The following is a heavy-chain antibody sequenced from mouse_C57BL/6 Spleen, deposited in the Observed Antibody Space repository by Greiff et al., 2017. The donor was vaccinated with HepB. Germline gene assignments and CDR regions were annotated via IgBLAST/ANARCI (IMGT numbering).Heavy chain of an antibody. Sequence: VQLQESGPELVKPGASVKISCKASGYAFSSSWMNWVKQRPGKGLEWIGRIYPGDGDTNYNGKFKGKAALTADKSSSTAYMQLSSLTSEDSAVYFCARKAYDGYYEDAMDYWGQGTSVTVSS. CDR2: IYPGDGDT. V-gene: IGHV1-82*01. D-gene: IGHD2-3*01. CDR3: ARKAYDGYYEDAMDY. J-gene: IGHJ4*01. CDR1: GYAFSSSW.